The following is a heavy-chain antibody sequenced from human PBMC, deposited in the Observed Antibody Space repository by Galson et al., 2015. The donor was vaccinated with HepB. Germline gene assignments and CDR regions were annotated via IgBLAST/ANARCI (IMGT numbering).Heavy chain of an antibody. Sequence: ETLSLTCPVSGGSITSSTYYWGWIRQPPGKGLEWIGSMYYSGNTYYNPSLKGRVTISVDTSENQFSLKLRSVTAADTAVYYCARHGYDFWSGYPYYFDNWGQGTLVTVSS. CDR2: MYYSGNT. CDR1: GGSITSSTYY. V-gene: IGHV4-39*01. D-gene: IGHD3-3*01. CDR3: ARHGYDFWSGYPYYFDN. J-gene: IGHJ4*02.